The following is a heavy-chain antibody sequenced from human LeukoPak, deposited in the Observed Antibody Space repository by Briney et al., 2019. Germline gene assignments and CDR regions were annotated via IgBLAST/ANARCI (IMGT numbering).Heavy chain of an antibody. Sequence: GASVKVSCKASGYTFTSYAMHWVRQAPGQRLEWMGWINAGNGNTKYSQKFQGRVTITRDTSASTAYMELSSLRSEDTAVYYCARDEGKQQLVRINWFDPWGQGTLVTVSS. CDR1: GYTFTSYA. CDR3: ARDEGKQQLVRINWFDP. D-gene: IGHD6-13*01. J-gene: IGHJ5*02. CDR2: INAGNGNT. V-gene: IGHV1-3*01.